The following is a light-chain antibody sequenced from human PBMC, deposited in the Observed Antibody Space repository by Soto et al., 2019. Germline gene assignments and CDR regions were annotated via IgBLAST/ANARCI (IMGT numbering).Light chain of an antibody. CDR2: AAS. J-gene: IGKJ1*01. Sequence: DVQMTQSPSSLSASVGDRVTITCRASQSISSYLTRYQQKPGKAPKLLIYAASSLQSGVPSRFSGSGSGTDFTLTISSLQPDDFATYYCQQYNSYARTFGQGTKVDIK. CDR3: QQYNSYART. CDR1: QSISSY. V-gene: IGKV1-39*01.